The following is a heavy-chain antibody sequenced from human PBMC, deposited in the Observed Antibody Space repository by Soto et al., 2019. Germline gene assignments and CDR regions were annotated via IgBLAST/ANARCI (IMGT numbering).Heavy chain of an antibody. V-gene: IGHV1-8*01. CDR3: SRNPYGSGLFDP. CDR2: MTPNSGNT. CDR1: GYNFIDYD. D-gene: IGHD6-19*01. Sequence: QVPLVQSGAEVKKPGASVKASCKASGYNFIDYDINWMRQSTGQGLEWMGWMTPNSGNTGHAQKFQGRVTLTRDTSIGTAYMELSSLKTEDTAVYYCSRNPYGSGLFDPWGQGTLVTVSS. J-gene: IGHJ5*02.